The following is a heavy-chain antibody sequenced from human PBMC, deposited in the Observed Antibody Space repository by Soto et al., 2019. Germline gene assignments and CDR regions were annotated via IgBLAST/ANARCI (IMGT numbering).Heavy chain of an antibody. Sequence: SVKVSCKASGYTFTRYGISWVRQAPGQGLEWMGWISAYNGNTNYAQKLQGRVTMTTDTSTSTAYMELRSLRSDDTAVYYCARDDATYYYDSSGYYYGSGLYYYYGMDVWGQGTTVTDSS. J-gene: IGHJ6*02. CDR2: ISAYNGNT. CDR1: GYTFTRYG. V-gene: IGHV1-18*04. CDR3: ARDDATYYYDSSGYYYGSGLYYYYGMDV. D-gene: IGHD3-22*01.